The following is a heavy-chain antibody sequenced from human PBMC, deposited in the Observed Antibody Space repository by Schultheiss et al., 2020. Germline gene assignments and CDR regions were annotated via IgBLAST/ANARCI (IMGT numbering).Heavy chain of an antibody. J-gene: IGHJ4*02. CDR2: ISYDGSNK. CDR1: GFTFSSYA. D-gene: IGHD3-9*01. V-gene: IGHV3-30*04. Sequence: GESLKISCAASGFTFSSYAMHWVRQAPGKGLEWVAVISYDGSNKYYADSVKGRFTISRDNSKNTLYLQMNSLRAEDTAVYYCARGADYYLFDYWGQGTLVTVSS. CDR3: ARGADYYLFDY.